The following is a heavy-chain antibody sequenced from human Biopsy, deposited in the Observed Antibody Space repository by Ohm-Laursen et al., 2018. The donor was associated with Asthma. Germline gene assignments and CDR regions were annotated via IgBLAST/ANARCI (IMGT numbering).Heavy chain of an antibody. V-gene: IGHV3-11*01. Sequence: GSLRLSCAASGFTFSDYYMSWIRQAPGKGLEWVSYISSSGSTIYYADSVTGRFTISRDNAKNSLYLQMNSLRAEDTAVYYCARDREVYGSGIGALYYYYYYGMDVWGQGTTVTVSS. D-gene: IGHD3-10*01. CDR1: GFTFSDYY. CDR2: ISSSGSTI. CDR3: ARDREVYGSGIGALYYYYYYGMDV. J-gene: IGHJ6*02.